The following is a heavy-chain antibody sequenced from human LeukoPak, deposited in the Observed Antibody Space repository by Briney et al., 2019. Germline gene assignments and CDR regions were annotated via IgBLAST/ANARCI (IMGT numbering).Heavy chain of an antibody. Sequence: PGGSLRLSCAASGFTFSHYAMTWVRQDPGKGPEWVSAIYGGGGITLYADSVRGRFTISRDDSRDTLYLQMNRLRADDTAVYYCAKTRGPTATHPDYWGQGTLVTVSS. V-gene: IGHV3-23*01. J-gene: IGHJ4*02. CDR2: IYGGGGIT. CDR1: GFTFSHYA. CDR3: AKTRGPTATHPDY.